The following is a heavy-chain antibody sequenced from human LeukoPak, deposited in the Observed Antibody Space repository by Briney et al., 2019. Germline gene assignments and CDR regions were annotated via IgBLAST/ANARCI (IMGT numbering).Heavy chain of an antibody. CDR1: GFTFSIYW. CDR2: IKQDGSEK. V-gene: IGHV3-7*01. Sequence: GRSLRLSCADSGFTFSIYWMSWVRQAPGEGLEWVSNIKQDGSEKYYVDSVKGRFTISRDNAKNSLYLQMNSLRAEDTAVYYCAKDFLYHYDSSRLEYWGQGTLVTVSS. CDR3: AKDFLYHYDSSRLEY. D-gene: IGHD3-22*01. J-gene: IGHJ4*02.